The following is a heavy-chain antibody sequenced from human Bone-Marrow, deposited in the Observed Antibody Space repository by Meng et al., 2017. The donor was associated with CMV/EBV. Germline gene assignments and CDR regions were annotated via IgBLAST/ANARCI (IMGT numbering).Heavy chain of an antibody. D-gene: IGHD1-14*01. Sequence: GESLKISCEVSGLTFRSYWMHWVRQAPGKGLEWVSSISSSGIYIFYADSLKDRFTISRDNAKNSLHLQMNNLRAEDTAVYYCAKERTGYFDYWGQGTLVTVSS. V-gene: IGHV3-21*01. J-gene: IGHJ4*02. CDR3: AKERTGYFDY. CDR2: ISSSGIYI. CDR1: GLTFRSYW.